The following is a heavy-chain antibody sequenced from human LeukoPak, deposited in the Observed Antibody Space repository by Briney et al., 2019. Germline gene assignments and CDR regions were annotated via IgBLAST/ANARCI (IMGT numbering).Heavy chain of an antibody. CDR3: GATGTTGYYYYYGMDV. Sequence: SGGSLRLSCAASGFTFSSYSMNCVRQAPGKGLEWVSSISSSSSYIYYADSVKGRFTISRDNAKNSLYLQMNSLRAEDTAVSYCGATGTTGYYYYYGMDVWGKGTTVTVSS. J-gene: IGHJ6*04. V-gene: IGHV3-21*01. D-gene: IGHD1-1*01. CDR1: GFTFSSYS. CDR2: ISSSSSYI.